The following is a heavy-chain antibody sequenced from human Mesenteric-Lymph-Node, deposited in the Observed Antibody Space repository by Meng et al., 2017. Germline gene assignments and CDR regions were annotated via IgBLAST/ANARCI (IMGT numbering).Heavy chain of an antibody. CDR2: IYHSGRT. CDR1: GGSIRNDQW. V-gene: IGHV4-4*02. J-gene: IGHJ4*02. D-gene: IGHD4-17*01. CDR3: TTLYGDSIS. Sequence: VQLHDRGPCLLKPSGTLSLACDVSGGSIRNDQWWSWVRQAPGKGLEWIGEIYHSGRTNYNPSVKSRVSMSVDKSQNHFSLRLSSVTAADTAVYYCTTLYGDSISWGQGTLVTVSS.